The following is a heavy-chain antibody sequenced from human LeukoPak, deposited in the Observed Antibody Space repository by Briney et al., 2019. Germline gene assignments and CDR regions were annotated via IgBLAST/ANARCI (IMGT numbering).Heavy chain of an antibody. CDR1: GGTFSSYA. V-gene: IGHV1-69*04. CDR2: IIPILGIA. D-gene: IGHD3-10*01. J-gene: IGHJ6*03. CDR3: ARGPEPYYRYMDV. Sequence: EASVKVSCKASGGTFSSYAISWVRQAPGQGLEWMGRIIPILGIANYAQKFQGRVTITADESTSTAYMELSSLRSEDTAVYYCARGPEPYYRYMDVWGKGTTVTVSS.